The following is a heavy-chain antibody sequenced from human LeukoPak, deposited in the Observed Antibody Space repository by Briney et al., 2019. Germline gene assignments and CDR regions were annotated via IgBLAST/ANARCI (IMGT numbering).Heavy chain of an antibody. Sequence: GGSLRLSCAVSGFTFSSYLVSWVRQAPGKRLEWVANIKQDGSEKYYAASVKGRFTISRDNAKNSLYLQMNSLRAEDTAVYYCARSGLGRSTNPFDYWGQGTLVTVSS. CDR1: GFTFSSYL. V-gene: IGHV3-7*04. D-gene: IGHD6-13*01. CDR3: ARSGLGRSTNPFDY. CDR2: IKQDGSEK. J-gene: IGHJ4*02.